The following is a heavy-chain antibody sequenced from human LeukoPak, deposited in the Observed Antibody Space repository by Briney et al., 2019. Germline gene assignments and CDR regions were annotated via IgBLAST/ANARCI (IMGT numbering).Heavy chain of an antibody. Sequence: SETLSLTCTVSGGSISSGGYYWSWIRQPPGKGLEWIGYIYHSGSTYYNPSLKSRVTISVDTSKNQFSLKLSSVTAADTAVYYCARVRSSSSWYEDYWGQGTLVTVSS. CDR1: GGSISSGGYY. CDR3: ARVRSSSSWYEDY. V-gene: IGHV4-30-2*01. D-gene: IGHD6-13*01. CDR2: IYHSGST. J-gene: IGHJ4*02.